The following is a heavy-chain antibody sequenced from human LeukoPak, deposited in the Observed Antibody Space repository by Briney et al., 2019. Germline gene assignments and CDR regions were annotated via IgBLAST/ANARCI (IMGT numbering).Heavy chain of an antibody. CDR2: TYTSGST. CDR3: ARDLSYDFWSGYSDWFDP. V-gene: IGHV4-4*07. D-gene: IGHD3-3*01. J-gene: IGHJ5*02. CDR1: GGSISSYY. Sequence: SETLSLTCTVSGGSISSYYWSWIRQPAGKGLEWIGRTYTSGSTNYNPSLKSRVTMSVDTSKNQFSLKLSSVTAADTAVYYCARDLSYDFWSGYSDWFDPWGQGTLVTVSS.